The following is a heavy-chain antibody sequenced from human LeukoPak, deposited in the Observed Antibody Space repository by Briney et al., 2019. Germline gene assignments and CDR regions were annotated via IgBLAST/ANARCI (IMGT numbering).Heavy chain of an antibody. CDR3: ARDSSSEGPLDY. Sequence: GGSLKLSCAASGFTFSASAVHWVRQASGKGLEWIGRIRSKANNYATAYTDPLKGRSTVSRDGSKNTAYLQMNSLKTEDSAVYFCARDSSSEGPLDYWGQGTLVTVSS. D-gene: IGHD6-6*01. CDR1: GFTFSASA. V-gene: IGHV3-73*01. CDR2: IRSKANNYAT. J-gene: IGHJ4*02.